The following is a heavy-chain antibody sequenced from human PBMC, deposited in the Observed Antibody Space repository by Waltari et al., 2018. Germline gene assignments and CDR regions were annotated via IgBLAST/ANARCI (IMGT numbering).Heavy chain of an antibody. CDR2: SNHSGST. CDR1: GGSFSGYY. V-gene: IGHV4-34*01. Sequence: QVQLQQWGAGLLKPSETLSLTCAVYGGSFSGYYWSWIRQPPGKGLEWIGESNHSGSTNYNPSLKSRVTISVDTSKNQFSRKLSAVTAADTAVYYCARGGDYYGSGSYHYYYYYMDVWGKGTTVTVSS. J-gene: IGHJ6*03. CDR3: ARGGDYYGSGSYHYYYYYMDV. D-gene: IGHD3-10*01.